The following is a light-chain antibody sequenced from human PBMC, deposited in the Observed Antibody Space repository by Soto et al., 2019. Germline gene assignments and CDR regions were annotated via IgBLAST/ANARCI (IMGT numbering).Light chain of an antibody. CDR2: INSDGSH. CDR1: SGHSTYA. V-gene: IGLV4-69*01. J-gene: IGLJ3*02. Sequence: QSVLTQSPSVSASLGASVKLTCTLSSGHSTYAIAWHQQQPEKGPRFLMKINSDGSHSKGDGFFDRFSGSGSGAERHLTISSLQSEDEADYYCQSLGTGIQVFGGGTKVTVL. CDR3: QSLGTGIQV.